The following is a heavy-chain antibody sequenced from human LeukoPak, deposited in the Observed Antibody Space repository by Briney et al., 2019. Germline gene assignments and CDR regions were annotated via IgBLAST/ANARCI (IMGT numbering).Heavy chain of an antibody. CDR3: ARAESTWYSGLDY. D-gene: IGHD6-13*01. Sequence: GGSPRLSCAASGFTFSSYGMHWVRQAPGKGLEWVAIIWYDGSNKYYADSVKGRFTISRDNSKNTLYLQMNSLRAEDTAVYYCARAESTWYSGLDYWGQGTMVTVSS. CDR1: GFTFSSYG. J-gene: IGHJ4*02. CDR2: IWYDGSNK. V-gene: IGHV3-33*01.